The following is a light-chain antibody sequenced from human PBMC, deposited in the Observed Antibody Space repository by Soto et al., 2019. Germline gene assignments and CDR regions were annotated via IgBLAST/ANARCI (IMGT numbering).Light chain of an antibody. CDR3: SSYTSSSTPYV. Sequence: QSVLTQPASVSGSPGHSPPTPPPPTSSDVGGYNYVSWYQQHPGKAPKLMIYEVSNRPSGVSNRFSGSKSGNTASLTISGLQAEDEADYYCSSYTSSSTPYVFGTGTKVTVL. CDR1: SSDVGGYNY. V-gene: IGLV2-14*01. CDR2: EVS. J-gene: IGLJ1*01.